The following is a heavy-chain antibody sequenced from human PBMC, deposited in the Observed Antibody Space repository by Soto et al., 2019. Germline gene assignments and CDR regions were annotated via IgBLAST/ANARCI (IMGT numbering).Heavy chain of an antibody. Sequence: QVQLVESGGGVVQPGRSLRLSCAASGFTFSSYGMHWVRQAPGKGLEWVAVISYDGSNKYYADSVKGRFTISRDNSKNTLYLQMNSLRAEDTAVYYCAKDGALGFDYWGQRTLVTVSS. J-gene: IGHJ4*02. CDR3: AKDGALGFDY. D-gene: IGHD3-16*01. V-gene: IGHV3-30*18. CDR2: ISYDGSNK. CDR1: GFTFSSYG.